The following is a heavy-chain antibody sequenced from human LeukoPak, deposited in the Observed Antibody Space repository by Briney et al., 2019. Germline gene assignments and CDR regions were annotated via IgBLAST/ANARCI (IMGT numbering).Heavy chain of an antibody. V-gene: IGHV1-18*01. Sequence: GASVKVSCKASGYTFTSYGISWVRQAPGQGLEWMGWISAYNGNTNYAQKLQGRVTMTTDTSTSTAYMELRSLRSDDTAVYYCARDHYSSSSHAIDYWGQGTLVTVSS. CDR1: GYTFTSYG. CDR3: ARDHYSSSSHAIDY. D-gene: IGHD6-6*01. J-gene: IGHJ4*02. CDR2: ISAYNGNT.